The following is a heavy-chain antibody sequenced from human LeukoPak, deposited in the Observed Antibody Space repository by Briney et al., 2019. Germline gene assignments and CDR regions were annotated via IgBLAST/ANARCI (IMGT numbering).Heavy chain of an antibody. J-gene: IGHJ5*02. CDR1: GFTFSTYG. Sequence: GVSLRLSCAASGFTFSTYGMTWVRQAPGKGLEWVSSISDSGGSTQSADSVKGRFAISRDNSKNTLYLQMNSLRAEDTAEYYCAKHTHNHGGLFDPWGQGTLVTVSS. CDR3: AKHTHNHGGLFDP. D-gene: IGHD2-15*01. CDR2: ISDSGGST. V-gene: IGHV3-23*01.